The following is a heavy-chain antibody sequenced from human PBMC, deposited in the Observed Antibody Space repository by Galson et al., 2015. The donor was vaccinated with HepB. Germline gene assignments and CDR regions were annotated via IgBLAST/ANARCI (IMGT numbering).Heavy chain of an antibody. D-gene: IGHD2-15*01. CDR1: GFTFSSYA. CDR3: ATAYRCSGGRCDSLGDY. CDR2: ISGSGYIT. V-gene: IGHV3-23*01. Sequence: SLRLSCAASGFTFSSYAMSWVRQAPGKGLEWVSAISGSGYITYYGDSAEGRFTISRDNSKNTLYLQMNSLRAEDTAIYYCATAYRCSGGRCDSLGDYWGQGTLVTVSS. J-gene: IGHJ4*02.